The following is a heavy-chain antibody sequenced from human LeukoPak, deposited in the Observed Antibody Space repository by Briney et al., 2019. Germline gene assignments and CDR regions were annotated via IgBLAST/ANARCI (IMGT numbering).Heavy chain of an antibody. Sequence: GGSLRLSCAASGFTFSNAWMSWVRQAPGKGLEWVGRIKSKADGGTTDYAAPVKGRFTISRDDSKNTLYLQMNSLKTEDTAVYYCTTGYCSSTSCPRVGYWGQGTLVTVSS. CDR3: TTGYCSSTSCPRVGY. D-gene: IGHD2-2*01. CDR2: IKSKADGGTT. J-gene: IGHJ4*02. V-gene: IGHV3-15*01. CDR1: GFTFSNAW.